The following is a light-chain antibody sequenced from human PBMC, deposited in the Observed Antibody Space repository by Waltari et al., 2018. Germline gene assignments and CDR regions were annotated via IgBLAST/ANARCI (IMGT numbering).Light chain of an antibody. J-gene: IGLJ3*02. Sequence: QLVVTQSPSASASLGASVKLTCTLSSGHSSNIIAWLQQQPGKGPRYLMKVNRYGSHSRGDVFPDRFSGSSAGAERPLTSSSVQAEDEADYYCQTGGHGTWVFGGGTKLTVL. CDR3: QTGGHGTWV. V-gene: IGLV4-69*01. CDR1: SGHSSNI. CDR2: VNRYGSH.